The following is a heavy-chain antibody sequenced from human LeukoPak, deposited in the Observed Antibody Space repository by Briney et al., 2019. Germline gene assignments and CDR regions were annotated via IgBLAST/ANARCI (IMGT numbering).Heavy chain of an antibody. Sequence: PSQTLSLTCTVSSGSISSGAYSWSWIRQPPGKGLEWIGYIYYSGSTYYNPSLKSRVTISVDTSKNQFSLKLSSVTAADTAVYYCARVVPAAIGYYEHWGQGTLVTVSS. CDR1: SGSISSGAYS. J-gene: IGHJ1*01. CDR2: IYYSGST. V-gene: IGHV4-30-2*03. CDR3: ARVVPAAIGYYEH. D-gene: IGHD2-2*02.